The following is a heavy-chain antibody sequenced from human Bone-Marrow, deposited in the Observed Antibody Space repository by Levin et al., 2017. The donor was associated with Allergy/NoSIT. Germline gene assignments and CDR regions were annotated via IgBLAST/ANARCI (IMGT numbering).Heavy chain of an antibody. V-gene: IGHV4-39*02. CDR1: GGSISSSSYY. CDR3: ARLTSRVVASTE. J-gene: IGHJ4*02. D-gene: IGHD3-22*01. CDR2: IYSSGST. Sequence: SQTLSLTCTVSGGSISSSSYYWGWIRQPPGKGLEWIGTIYSSGSTYYNPSLKSRVTISVDTSKNHFSLRLSSVTAADTAVYYCARLTSRVVASTEWGQGTLVTVSS.